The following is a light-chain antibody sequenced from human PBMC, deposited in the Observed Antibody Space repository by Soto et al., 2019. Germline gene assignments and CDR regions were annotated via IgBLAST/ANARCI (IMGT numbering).Light chain of an antibody. Sequence: QSALTQPASVSGSPGQSITISCTGTGSDVGGYNYVSWYQQHPGKAPKLMIYEVSNRPSRVSNRFSGSKSGNTASLTISGLQAEDEADYYCSSYTSSSTLVVFGGGTKLTVL. V-gene: IGLV2-14*01. CDR1: GSDVGGYNY. CDR3: SSYTSSSTLVV. CDR2: EVS. J-gene: IGLJ2*01.